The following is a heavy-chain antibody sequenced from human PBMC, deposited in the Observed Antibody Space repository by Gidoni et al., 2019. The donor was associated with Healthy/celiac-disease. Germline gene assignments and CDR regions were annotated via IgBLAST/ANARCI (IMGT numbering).Heavy chain of an antibody. CDR3: AGGAYCGGDCYDY. J-gene: IGHJ4*02. CDR2: INPSGGST. Sequence: QVQLVQSGAEGKKPGASVKVSCKASGYTFTSYYMHWVRQAPGQGLEWMGIINPSGGSTSYAQKFQGRVTMTRDTSTSTIYMGLSSLRSEDTAVYYCAGGAYCGGDCYDYWGQGTLVTVSS. V-gene: IGHV1-46*01. CDR1: GYTFTSYY. D-gene: IGHD2-21*01.